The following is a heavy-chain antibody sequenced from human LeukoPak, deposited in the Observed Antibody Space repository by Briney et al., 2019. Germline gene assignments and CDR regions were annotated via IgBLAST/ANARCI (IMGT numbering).Heavy chain of an antibody. J-gene: IGHJ4*02. D-gene: IGHD3-3*01. CDR1: GDPISSYY. CDR2: TYNCAST. Sequence: SETLSLTCTVSGDPISSYYWDWVRQPPGTGLEWVGYTYNCASTSYYPSLKRRVTISTDMDKNQFYLKMNPVTATDTDVYYCARGQMSAAPILDYWGQGDLVTVSS. CDR3: ARGQMSAAPILDY. V-gene: IGHV4-4*08.